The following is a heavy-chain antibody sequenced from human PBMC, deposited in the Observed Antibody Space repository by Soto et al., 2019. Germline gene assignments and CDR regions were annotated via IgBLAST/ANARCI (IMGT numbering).Heavy chain of an antibody. Sequence: ASVKVSCKAIGYSFTSHYMHWVRQAPGQGLEWMGTIYPGGVNIGYAQKFKGRVTMTKDTSTSTVYMELNSLTSEDTAVYYCATSPPDFWQLPLPYWGQGTLVTVSS. V-gene: IGHV1-46*01. CDR1: GYSFTSHY. D-gene: IGHD3-3*01. J-gene: IGHJ4*02. CDR3: ATSPPDFWQLPLPY. CDR2: IYPGGVNI.